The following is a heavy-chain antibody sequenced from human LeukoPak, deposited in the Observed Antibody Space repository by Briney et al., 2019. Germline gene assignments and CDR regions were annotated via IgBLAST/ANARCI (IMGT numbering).Heavy chain of an antibody. V-gene: IGHV3-30*18. Sequence: GGSLRLSCAASGFTFSSYGMHWVRQAPGKGLEWVAVISYDGSNKYYADSVKGRFTISRDNSKNTLYLQMNSLRAEDTAVYYCAKELTTSSGYLHYFDYWGQGTLVTVSS. J-gene: IGHJ4*02. CDR1: GFTFSSYG. CDR2: ISYDGSNK. D-gene: IGHD6-19*01. CDR3: AKELTTSSGYLHYFDY.